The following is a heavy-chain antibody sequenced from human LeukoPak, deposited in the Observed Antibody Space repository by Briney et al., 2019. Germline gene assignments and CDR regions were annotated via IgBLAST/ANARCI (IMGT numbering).Heavy chain of an antibody. J-gene: IGHJ4*02. CDR1: DFNVIPNY. V-gene: IGHV3-53*01. Sequence: PGGSLRLSCAVSDFNVIPNYMTWVRQAPGKGLECISVIHSNDDTYYAASVRGRFTISRDTSNYMLYLQMNSLGAEDTAIYFCTRGHAAMGEHWGQGILVTVSS. CDR2: IHSNDDT. D-gene: IGHD5-18*01. CDR3: TRGHAAMGEH.